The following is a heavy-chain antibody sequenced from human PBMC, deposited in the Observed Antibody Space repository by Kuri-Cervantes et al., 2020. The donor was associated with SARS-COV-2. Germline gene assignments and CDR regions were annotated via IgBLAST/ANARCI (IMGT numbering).Heavy chain of an antibody. Sequence: SAKVSCKASGGTLSSYAISWVRQDPGQGLEWRGGIIPIFGTANYAQKFQGRVTITADESTSTAYMELSSLRSEDTAVYYCARVGYCSGGSCYLGYYFDYWGQGTLVTVSP. J-gene: IGHJ4*02. CDR2: IIPIFGTA. D-gene: IGHD2-15*01. V-gene: IGHV1-69*13. CDR1: GGTLSSYA. CDR3: ARVGYCSGGSCYLGYYFDY.